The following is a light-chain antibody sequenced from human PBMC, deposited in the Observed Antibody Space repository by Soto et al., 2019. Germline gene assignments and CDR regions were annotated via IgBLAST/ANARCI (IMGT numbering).Light chain of an antibody. Sequence: DIRMPQSPSSLSASVGDRVTITCRASQSISSYLNWYQQKPGKAPKLLMYAASSLQSGVPTRFGGSGSGKDFTLTISSLQPEDCATYYCQQSYSSPITFGGGPKGEI. CDR2: AAS. J-gene: IGKJ4*01. V-gene: IGKV1-39*01. CDR3: QQSYSSPIT. CDR1: QSISSY.